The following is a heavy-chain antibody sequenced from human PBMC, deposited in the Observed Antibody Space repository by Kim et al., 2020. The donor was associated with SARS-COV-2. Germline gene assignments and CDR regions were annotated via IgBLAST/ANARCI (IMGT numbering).Heavy chain of an antibody. CDR3: AKALGRDGYYSFDS. D-gene: IGHD5-18*01. CDR1: GFTFSTYA. J-gene: IGHJ4*02. Sequence: GGSLRLSCAASGFTFSTYAMSWVRQAPGKGLEWVSAISGSGASTYYPDSMRGRFTISRDNSKNTVYLQMNSLRAEDTAIYYCAKALGRDGYYSFDSWGQGTLVTVSS. V-gene: IGHV3-23*01. CDR2: ISGSGAST.